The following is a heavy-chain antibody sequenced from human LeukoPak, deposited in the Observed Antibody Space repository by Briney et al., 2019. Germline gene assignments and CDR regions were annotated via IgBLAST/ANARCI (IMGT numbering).Heavy chain of an antibody. CDR2: IHYSGIT. J-gene: IGHJ4*02. Sequence: SQTLSLTCTVSGVSITSYYCSWVRQPAGTGLEWIGHIHYSGITNYKPSLKSRVTISVDAPKNQFSLKLSSVTAADTSVYYCANSDGSGSRFDFWGQGTLVTVSS. D-gene: IGHD3-10*01. CDR3: ANSDGSGSRFDF. CDR1: GVSITSYY. V-gene: IGHV4-59*01.